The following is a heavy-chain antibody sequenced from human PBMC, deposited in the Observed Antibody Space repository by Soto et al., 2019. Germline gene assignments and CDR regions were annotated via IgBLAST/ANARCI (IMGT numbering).Heavy chain of an antibody. CDR1: GFTFSSYS. CDR2: ISSSSSTI. CDR3: ARVDSYCSSTRCYGGYYYYGMDV. J-gene: IGHJ6*02. D-gene: IGHD2-2*01. Sequence: EVQLVESGGGLVQPGGSLRLSCAASGFTFSSYSMNWVRQAPGKGLEWVSYISSSSSTIYYADSVKGRFTISRDNAKNSLYLQMNSLRAEDTAVYYCARVDSYCSSTRCYGGYYYYGMDVWGQGTTVTVSS. V-gene: IGHV3-48*01.